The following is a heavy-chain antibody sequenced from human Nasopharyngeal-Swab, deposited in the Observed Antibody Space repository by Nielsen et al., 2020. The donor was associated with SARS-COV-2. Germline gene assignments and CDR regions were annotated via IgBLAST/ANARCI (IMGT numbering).Heavy chain of an antibody. V-gene: IGHV1-69*13. CDR2: IISIFGTA. D-gene: IGHD2-15*01. Sequence: SVKVSCKASGGTFSSYAISWVRQAPGQGLEWMGGIISIFGTANYAQKFQGRVTITADESTSTAYMELSSLRSDDTAVYYCATDRRWNYYYGMEVWGQGTTVTVSS. J-gene: IGHJ6*02. CDR3: ATDRRWNYYYGMEV. CDR1: GGTFSSYA.